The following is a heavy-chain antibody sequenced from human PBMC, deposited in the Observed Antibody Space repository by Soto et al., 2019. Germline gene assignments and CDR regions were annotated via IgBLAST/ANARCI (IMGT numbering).Heavy chain of an antibody. J-gene: IGHJ6*03. D-gene: IGHD6-13*01. CDR2: TYYRSKWYN. CDR1: GDSVSSNSAA. Sequence: SQTLSLTCAISGDSVSSNSAAWNWIRQSPSRGLEWLGRTYYRSKWYNDYAVSVKSRITINPDTSKNQFSLQLNSVTPEDTAVYYCARESYSSSWPYYYYYYMDVWGKGTTVTVSS. V-gene: IGHV6-1*01. CDR3: ARESYSSSWPYYYYYYMDV.